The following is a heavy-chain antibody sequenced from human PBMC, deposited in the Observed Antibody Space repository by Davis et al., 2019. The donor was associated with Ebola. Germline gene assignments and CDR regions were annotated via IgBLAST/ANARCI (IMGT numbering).Heavy chain of an antibody. J-gene: IGHJ4*02. D-gene: IGHD6-13*01. CDR2: TYYNSKWYK. CDR3: ARGWAQSGFDY. V-gene: IGHV6-1*01. Sequence: HSQTLSLTCAISGDSVSTAGWNWIRQSPSRGLEWLGRTYYNSKWYKDYAVAVKSRITIDPDTSKNQFSLQLNSVTPEDTAVYYCARGWAQSGFDYWGQGTLVIVSS. CDR1: GDSVSTAG.